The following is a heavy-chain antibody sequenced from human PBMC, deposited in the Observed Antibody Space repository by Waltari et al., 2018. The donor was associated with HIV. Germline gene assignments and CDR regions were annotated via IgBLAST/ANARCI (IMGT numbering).Heavy chain of an antibody. CDR2: ISGYNGDK. D-gene: IGHD3-22*01. V-gene: IGHV1-18*01. CDR1: GYNFTNYG. Sequence: QVHLVQSGAELRKPGASVTVSCKASGYNFTNYGITWVRQAPGQGLEWMGWISGYNGDKKYAQKVRGRVTMTTDTSSSTAYLEMGSLRFDDTAVYYCARDHYYGSSGYYSDYWGQGTLVTVSS. J-gene: IGHJ4*02. CDR3: ARDHYYGSSGYYSDY.